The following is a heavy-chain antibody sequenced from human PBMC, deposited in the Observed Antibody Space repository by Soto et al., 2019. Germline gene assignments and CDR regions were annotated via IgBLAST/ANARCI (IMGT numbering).Heavy chain of an antibody. V-gene: IGHV4-59*08. CDR2: ICNSGTT. Sequence: SETLSLTCTVSGGSIRSYCWTWIRQPPGEGLEWIGCICNSGTTNYNPSLKSRVAISIDTQKNQFSLQLSSVTVADTAVYYCARHSDCSGGRCYSEYFAVGNWFDPWGQGTLVTVSS. J-gene: IGHJ5*02. CDR1: GGSIRSYC. CDR3: ARHSDCSGGRCYSEYFAVGNWFDP. D-gene: IGHD2-15*01.